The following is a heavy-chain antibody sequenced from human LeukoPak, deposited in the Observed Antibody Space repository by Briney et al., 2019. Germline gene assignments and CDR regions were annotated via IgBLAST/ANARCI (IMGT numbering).Heavy chain of an antibody. CDR2: IYYSGST. Sequence: KSSETLSLTCTVSGGSISSSSYYWGWIRQPPGKGLEWIGSIYYSGSTYYNPSLKSRVTISVDTSKNQFSLKLSSVTAADTAVYYCARVASVPYNWFDAWGQGTLVTVSS. J-gene: IGHJ5*02. V-gene: IGHV4-39*07. CDR3: ARVASVPYNWFDA. D-gene: IGHD6-19*01. CDR1: GGSISSSSYY.